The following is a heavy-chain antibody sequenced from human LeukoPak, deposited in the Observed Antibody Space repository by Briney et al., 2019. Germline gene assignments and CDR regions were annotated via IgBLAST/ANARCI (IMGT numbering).Heavy chain of an antibody. CDR1: GGSISSGDYY. CDR3: ARTYCSGGSCYKGVFGY. V-gene: IGHV4-30-4*01. D-gene: IGHD2-15*01. J-gene: IGHJ4*02. Sequence: SQTLSLTCTDSGGSISSGDYYWSWIRQPPGKGLEWIGYIYYSGSTYYNPSLKSRVTISVDTSKNQFSLKLSSVTAADTAVYYCARTYCSGGSCYKGVFGYWGQGTLVTVSS. CDR2: IYYSGST.